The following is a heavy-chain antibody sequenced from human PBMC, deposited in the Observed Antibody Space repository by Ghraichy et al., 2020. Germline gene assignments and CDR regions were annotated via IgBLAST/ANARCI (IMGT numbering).Heavy chain of an antibody. D-gene: IGHD6-13*01. CDR2: ITSNGGST. J-gene: IGHJ3*02. V-gene: IGHV3-64D*06. CDR1: GFIFSSYA. CDR3: VKDPDIVAVGTADVFDI. Sequence: LSLTCSASGFIFSSYAMHWVRQAPGKGLEYVSAITSNGGSTYYADSVKGRLTISRDNSKNTLYLQMSSLRAEDTAVYYCVKDPDIVAVGTADVFDIWGQGTMVTVSS.